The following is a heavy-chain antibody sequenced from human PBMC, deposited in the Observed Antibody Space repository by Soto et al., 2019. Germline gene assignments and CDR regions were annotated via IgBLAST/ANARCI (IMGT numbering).Heavy chain of an antibody. V-gene: IGHV1-69*08. D-gene: IGHD1-26*01. CDR1: GGTFSSYT. Sequence: QVQLVQSGAEVKKPGSSVKVSCKASGGTFSSYTISWVRQAPGQGLEWMGRIIPILGIANYAQKFQGRVTITADKSTSTAYMELSSQRSEDTAVYYCARDLRPMGIVGDTCWFDPWGQGTLVTVSS. J-gene: IGHJ5*02. CDR2: IIPILGIA. CDR3: ARDLRPMGIVGDTCWFDP.